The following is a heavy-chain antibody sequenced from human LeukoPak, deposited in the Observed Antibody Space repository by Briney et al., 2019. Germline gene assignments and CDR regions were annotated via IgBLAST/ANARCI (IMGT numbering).Heavy chain of an antibody. D-gene: IGHD6-13*01. CDR1: GLTFSSYS. Sequence: PGGSLRLSCAASGLTFSSYSMNWVRQAPGKGLEWASSISSSSSYIYYADSVKGRFTISRDNAKNSLYLQMNSLRAEDTAVYYCATVNSSSWSVDYWGQGTLVTVSP. V-gene: IGHV3-21*01. CDR2: ISSSSSYI. CDR3: ATVNSSSWSVDY. J-gene: IGHJ4*02.